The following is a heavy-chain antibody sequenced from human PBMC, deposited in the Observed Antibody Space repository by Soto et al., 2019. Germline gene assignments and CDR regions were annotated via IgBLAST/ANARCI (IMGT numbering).Heavy chain of an antibody. V-gene: IGHV3-33*01. CDR1: GFTFSSYG. CDR2: IWYDGSNK. J-gene: IGHJ6*02. CDR3: ARGPYYYYYGMDV. Sequence: QVQLVESGGGVVQPGRSLRLSCAASGFTFSSYGMHWVRQAPGKGLEWVAVIWYDGSNKYYADSVKGRFTISRDNSKNTLYLQINSLRAEDTAVYYCARGPYYYYYGMDVWGQGTTVTVSS.